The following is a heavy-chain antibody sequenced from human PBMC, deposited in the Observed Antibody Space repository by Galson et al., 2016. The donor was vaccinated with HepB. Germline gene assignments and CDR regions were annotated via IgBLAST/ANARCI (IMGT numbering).Heavy chain of an antibody. V-gene: IGHV4-4*02. J-gene: IGHJ4*02. CDR3: ARHIIVTGTRGFDF. CDR2: TYHSGST. CDR1: GASIRSNW. D-gene: IGHD1-7*01. Sequence: TCVVSGASIRSNWWSWVRQPPGKGLEWIGETYHSGSTYLNPSLNSRVAISIDRSKNHFSLSLNSVTAADTAVYYCARHIIVTGTRGFDFWGQGILVTVSS.